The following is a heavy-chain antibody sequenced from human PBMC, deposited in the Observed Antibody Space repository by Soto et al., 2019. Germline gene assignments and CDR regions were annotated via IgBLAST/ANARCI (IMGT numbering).Heavy chain of an antibody. CDR3: TSADPPGSPYYYYGMDV. D-gene: IGHD3-10*01. V-gene: IGHV3-15*01. Sequence: GGSLRLSCAASGFTFSNAWMSWVRQAPGKGLEWVGRIKSKTDGGTTDYAATVKGRFTISRDDSKNTLYLQMNSLKTEDTAVYYCTSADPPGSPYYYYGMDVCGQGTPVTVSS. J-gene: IGHJ6*01. CDR2: IKSKTDGGTT. CDR1: GFTFSNAW.